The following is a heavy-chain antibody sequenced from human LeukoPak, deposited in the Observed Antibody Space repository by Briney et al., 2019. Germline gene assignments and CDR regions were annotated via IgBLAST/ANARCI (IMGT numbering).Heavy chain of an antibody. J-gene: IGHJ6*03. V-gene: IGHV3-21*01. CDR1: GFTFSSYS. Sequence: RLGGSLRLSCAASGFTFSSYSMNWVRQAPGKGLEWVSSISSSSNYIYYADSVKGRFTISRDNAKNSLYLQMNSLRAEDTAVYYRARGYAGNYSYYMDVWGKGTTVTVSS. CDR3: ARGYAGNYSYYMDV. D-gene: IGHD5-18*01. CDR2: ISSSSNYI.